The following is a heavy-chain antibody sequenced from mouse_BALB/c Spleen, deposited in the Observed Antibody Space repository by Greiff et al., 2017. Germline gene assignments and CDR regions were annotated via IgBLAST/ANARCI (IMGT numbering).Heavy chain of an antibody. V-gene: IGHV2-9*02. CDR2: IWAGGST. CDR1: GFSLTSYG. Sequence: VQLQQSGPGLVAPSQSLSITCTVSGFSLTSYGVHWVRQPPGKGLEWLGVIWAGGSTNYNSALMSRLSISKDNSKSQVFLKMNSLQTDDTAMYYCARDAGYDYDWFAYWGQGTLVTVSA. D-gene: IGHD2-4*01. CDR3: ARDAGYDYDWFAY. J-gene: IGHJ3*01.